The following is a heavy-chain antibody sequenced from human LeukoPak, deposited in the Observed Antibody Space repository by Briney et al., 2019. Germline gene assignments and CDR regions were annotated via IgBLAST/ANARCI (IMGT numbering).Heavy chain of an antibody. CDR1: GFTVSSNY. J-gene: IGHJ6*03. CDR2: IYRGGST. Sequence: GGSLRLSCAASGFTVSSNYMSWVRQAPGKGLEWVSVIYRGGSTYYADSVKGRFTISRDNSKNTLYLQMNSLRAGDTAVYYCARGGVNTMVRGVIRYYYMDVWGKGTTVTISS. D-gene: IGHD3-10*01. V-gene: IGHV3-53*01. CDR3: ARGGVNTMVRGVIRYYYMDV.